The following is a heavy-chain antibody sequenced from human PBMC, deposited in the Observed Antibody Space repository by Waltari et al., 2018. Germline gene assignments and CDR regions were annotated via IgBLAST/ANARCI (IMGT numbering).Heavy chain of an antibody. CDR3: AREYGGNSAVYFDY. CDR1: GFAFSSYS. V-gene: IGHV3-21*01. Sequence: EVQLLESGEGLVKPGGSLRLSCAASGFAFSSYSMNWVRQAPGKGLEWVSYISSSSSYIYYADSVKGRFTITRDNAKNSLYLQMNSLRAEDTAVYDCAREYGGNSAVYFDYWGQGTLVTVSS. CDR2: ISSSSSYI. D-gene: IGHD2-21*02. J-gene: IGHJ4*02.